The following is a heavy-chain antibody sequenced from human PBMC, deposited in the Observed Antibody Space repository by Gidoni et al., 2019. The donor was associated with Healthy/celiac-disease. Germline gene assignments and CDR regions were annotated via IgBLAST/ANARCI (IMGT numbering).Heavy chain of an antibody. D-gene: IGHD4-17*01. Sequence: VQRVQSGAEVKKPGESLKISCQGYGYSSTSYWIGWVRQIPGKGLEWRGIIYPGASDTRSSPSFQVQVSISADKSISTAYLQWSSLKASDTAMSYCAGSTVTYNWFDPWGQGTLVTVSS. J-gene: IGHJ5*02. CDR1: GYSSTSYW. CDR2: IYPGASDT. CDR3: AGSTVTYNWFDP. V-gene: IGHV5-51*01.